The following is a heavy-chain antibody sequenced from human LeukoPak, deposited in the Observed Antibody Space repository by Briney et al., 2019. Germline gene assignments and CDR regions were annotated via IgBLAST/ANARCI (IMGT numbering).Heavy chain of an antibody. J-gene: IGHJ4*02. Sequence: GGSLRLSCAASGFTFDDYAMHWVRQAPGKGLEWVSGISWNSGSIGYADSVKGRSTISRDNAKNSLYLQMNSLRAEDTALYYCAKGSQYQLLSYYFDYWGQGTLVTVSS. V-gene: IGHV3-9*01. CDR2: ISWNSGSI. CDR1: GFTFDDYA. CDR3: AKGSQYQLLSYYFDY. D-gene: IGHD2-2*01.